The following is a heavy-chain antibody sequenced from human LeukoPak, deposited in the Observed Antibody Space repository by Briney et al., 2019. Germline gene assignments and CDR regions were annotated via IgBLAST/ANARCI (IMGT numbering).Heavy chain of an antibody. CDR2: ISGSGDST. J-gene: IGHJ4*02. D-gene: IGHD6-6*01. Sequence: PGGSLRLSCAASGFTFSTFAMNWVRQAPGKGLEWVSAISGSGDSTYFGDSVKGRFTISRDNSKSVLYLQMNTLRAEDTAVYYCAREPMYSSSLDYWGQGTLVTVSS. CDR3: AREPMYSSSLDY. V-gene: IGHV3-23*01. CDR1: GFTFSTFA.